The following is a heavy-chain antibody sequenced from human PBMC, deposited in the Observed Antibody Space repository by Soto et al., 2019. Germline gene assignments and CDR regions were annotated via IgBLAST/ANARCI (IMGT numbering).Heavy chain of an antibody. V-gene: IGHV3-30*18. D-gene: IGHD2-15*01. CDR2: ISYDGSNK. Sequence: PGGSLRLSCAASGFTFSSYGMHWVRQAPGKGLEWVAVISYDGSNKYYADSVKGRFTISRDNSKNTLYLQMNSLRAEDTAVYYCAKGTELLLRYDAFDIWGQGKMVTVSS. CDR3: AKGTELLLRYDAFDI. CDR1: GFTFSSYG. J-gene: IGHJ3*02.